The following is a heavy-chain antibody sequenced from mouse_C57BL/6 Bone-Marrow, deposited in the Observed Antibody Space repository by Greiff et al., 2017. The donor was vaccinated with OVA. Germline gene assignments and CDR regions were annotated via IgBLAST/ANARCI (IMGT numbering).Heavy chain of an antibody. CDR3: ARSNWSYWYFDV. CDR1: GYTFTSYW. D-gene: IGHD4-1*01. Sequence: VKLQQPGAELVKPGASVKLSCKASGYTFTSYWMHWVKQRPGQGLEWIGMIHPNSGSTNYNEKFKSKATLTVDKSSSTAYMQLSSLTSEDSAVYYCARSNWSYWYFDVWGTGTTVTVSS. CDR2: IHPNSGST. V-gene: IGHV1-64*01. J-gene: IGHJ1*03.